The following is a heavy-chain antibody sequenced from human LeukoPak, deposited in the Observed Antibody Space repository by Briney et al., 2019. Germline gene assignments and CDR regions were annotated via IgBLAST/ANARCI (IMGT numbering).Heavy chain of an antibody. V-gene: IGHV1-2*02. Sequence: ASVTVSCKASGYTFTGYYMHWVRQAPGQGLEWMGWINPNSGGTNYAQKFQGRVTMTRDTSISTAYMELSRLRSDDTAVYYCARDKRWSGYYTGFDYWGQGTLGTVSS. CDR2: INPNSGGT. CDR1: GYTFTGYY. CDR3: ARDKRWSGYYTGFDY. J-gene: IGHJ4*02. D-gene: IGHD3-3*01.